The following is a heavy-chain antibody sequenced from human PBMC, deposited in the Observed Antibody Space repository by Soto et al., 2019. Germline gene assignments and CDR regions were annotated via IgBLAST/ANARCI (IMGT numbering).Heavy chain of an antibody. V-gene: IGHV2-70*13. D-gene: IGHD1-20*01. CDR3: ARSIRGPRRFNGMDV. CDR1: GFSLTSPGMC. CDR2: IERDDDDK. Sequence: VPTLVNPTETLTLTCTFSGFSLTSPGMCVSWIRQPPWKALEWLALIERDDDDKYYSTSLKTRLTISKDTRKNQVVLTMANMDPADTGTYYCARSIRGPRRFNGMDVWGQGTTVTVSS. J-gene: IGHJ6*02.